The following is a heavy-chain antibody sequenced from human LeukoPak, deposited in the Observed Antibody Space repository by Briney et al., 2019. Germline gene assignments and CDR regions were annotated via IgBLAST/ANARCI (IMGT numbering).Heavy chain of an antibody. CDR3: AKGSGLNLFDY. Sequence: GASVKVSCKASGGTFSSYAISWVRQAPGQGLEWMGGIIPIFGTANYAQKFQGRVTITADESTSTAYVELSSLRSEDTAVYYCAKGSGLNLFDYWGQGTLVTVSS. CDR1: GGTFSSYA. V-gene: IGHV1-69*13. J-gene: IGHJ4*02. CDR2: IIPIFGTA. D-gene: IGHD2-15*01.